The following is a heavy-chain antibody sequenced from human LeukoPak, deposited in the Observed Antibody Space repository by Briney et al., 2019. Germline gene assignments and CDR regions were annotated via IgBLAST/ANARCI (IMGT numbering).Heavy chain of an antibody. CDR3: ARQGVYDKKTNFDY. J-gene: IGHJ4*02. CDR2: IYPGDSDT. CDR1: GYTFTNYW. D-gene: IGHD5/OR15-5a*01. V-gene: IGHV5-51*01. Sequence: VESLKISCKGSGYTFTNYWIAWVRQVPGKGLEWMGVIYPGDSDTRYSPSFQGQVTISADKSISTAYLQWSSLKASDTAMYYCARQGVYDKKTNFDYWGQGTLVTVSS.